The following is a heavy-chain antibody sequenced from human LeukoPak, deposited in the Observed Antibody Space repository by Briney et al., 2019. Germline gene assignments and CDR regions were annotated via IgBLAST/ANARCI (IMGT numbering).Heavy chain of an antibody. CDR1: GGTFSSYA. J-gene: IGHJ4*02. V-gene: IGHV1-69*06. D-gene: IGHD1-1*01. Sequence: GASVKVSCKASGGTFSSYAISWVRQAPGQGLEWMGGIIPIFGTANYAQKFQGRVTITADKSTSTAYMELSSLRSEDTAVYYCARGSLSTNRDDPGYFDYWGQGTLVTVSS. CDR2: IIPIFGTA. CDR3: ARGSLSTNRDDPGYFDY.